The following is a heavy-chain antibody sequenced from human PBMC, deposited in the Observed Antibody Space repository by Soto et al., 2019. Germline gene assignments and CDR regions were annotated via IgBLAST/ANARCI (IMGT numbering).Heavy chain of an antibody. J-gene: IGHJ5*02. CDR1: GFNFSNHW. CDR2: ITSDGKSK. D-gene: IGHD2-21*02. CDR3: ARESGDWPLNWFDP. V-gene: IGHV3-74*01. Sequence: PGGSLRLSCAASGFNFSNHWMHWVRQRPSEGLVWVSRITSDGKSKAYAESVKGRFAISRDNAKNTLYLQMNGLTAEDTAVYYCARESGDWPLNWFDPWGQGTLATVHS.